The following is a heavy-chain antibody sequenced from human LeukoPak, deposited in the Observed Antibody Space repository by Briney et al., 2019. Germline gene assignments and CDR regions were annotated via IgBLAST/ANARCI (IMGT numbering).Heavy chain of an antibody. CDR3: ARHKYYYDSSGYYF. D-gene: IGHD3-22*01. V-gene: IGHV1-2*06. CDR1: GYTFTGYY. Sequence: ASVKVSCKASGYTFTGYYMYWVGQAPGQGLEGMGRINTNSGGTNYAQKFQGRVTMTRDTSISTAYMELSRLRSNDTAVYYCARHKYYYDSSGYYFWGQGTLVTVSS. CDR2: INTNSGGT. J-gene: IGHJ4*02.